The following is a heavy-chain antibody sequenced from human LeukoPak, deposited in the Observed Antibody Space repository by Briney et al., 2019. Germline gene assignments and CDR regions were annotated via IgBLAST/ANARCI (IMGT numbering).Heavy chain of an antibody. V-gene: IGHV1-2*02. D-gene: IGHD3-10*01. CDR2: INPNSGGT. CDR3: ARKGITMVRGVSIWFDP. J-gene: IGHJ5*02. CDR1: GYTFASYG. Sequence: GASVKVSCTASGYTFASYGISWVRQAPGQGLEWMGWINPNSGGTNYAQKFQGRVTMTRDTSISTAYMQLSRLRSDDTAVYYCARKGITMVRGVSIWFDPWGQGTLVTVSS.